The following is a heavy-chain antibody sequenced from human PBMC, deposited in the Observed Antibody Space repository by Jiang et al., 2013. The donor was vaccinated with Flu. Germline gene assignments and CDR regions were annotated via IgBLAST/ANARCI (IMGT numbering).Heavy chain of an antibody. Sequence: AEVKRPGASVKVSCETPGFSFSNFDIHWLRQAPGQGLEWMGKFNPSGRNTNYAQRFQGRLSMTRDPSANTLNMELSSLRSDDTAIYYCARARGPTLTTVTLTFFDFWGQGTLVRVSS. V-gene: IGHV1-46*01. J-gene: IGHJ4*02. CDR2: FNPSGRNT. CDR1: GFSFSNFD. D-gene: IGHD4-17*01. CDR3: ARARGPTLTTVTLTFFDF.